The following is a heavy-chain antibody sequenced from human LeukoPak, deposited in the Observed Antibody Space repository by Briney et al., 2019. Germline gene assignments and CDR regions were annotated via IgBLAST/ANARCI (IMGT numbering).Heavy chain of an antibody. CDR2: IIPILGIA. CDR3: ARGVPPSN. CDR1: GGTFSSYA. D-gene: IGHD6-6*01. Sequence: GASVKVSCKASGGTFSSYAISWVRQAPGQGLEWMGRIIPILGIANYAQKFQGRVTISADESTNTVYMELSSLRSEDTAVYYCARGVPPSNWGQGTLVSVSS. J-gene: IGHJ4*02. V-gene: IGHV1-69*04.